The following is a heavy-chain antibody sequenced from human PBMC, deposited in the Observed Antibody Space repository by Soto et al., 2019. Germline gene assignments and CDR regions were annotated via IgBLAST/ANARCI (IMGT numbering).Heavy chain of an antibody. CDR3: ARDRDTAMPRGAFDI. V-gene: IGHV3-21*01. CDR2: ISSSSSYI. D-gene: IGHD5-18*01. J-gene: IGHJ3*02. CDR1: GFTFSSYS. Sequence: GGSLRLSWAASGFTFSSYSMNWVRQAPGKGLEWVSSISSSSSYIYYADSVKGRFTISRDNAKNSLYLQMNSLRAEDTAVYYCARDRDTAMPRGAFDIWGQGTMVTVSS.